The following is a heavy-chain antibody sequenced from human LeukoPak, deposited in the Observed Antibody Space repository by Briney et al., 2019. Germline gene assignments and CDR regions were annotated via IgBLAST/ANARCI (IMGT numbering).Heavy chain of an antibody. J-gene: IGHJ3*02. D-gene: IGHD3-10*01. V-gene: IGHV3-48*02. CDR2: ISSRSDTI. Sequence: GGSLRLSCAASGFTFTSYTMNWVRQAPGKRLEWVSYISSRSDTIYYADSVKGRFTISRDNAKNSLYLQMNSLRDEDTAVYYCARDLHYAFDIWGQGTMVTASS. CDR1: GFTFTSYT. CDR3: ARDLHYAFDI.